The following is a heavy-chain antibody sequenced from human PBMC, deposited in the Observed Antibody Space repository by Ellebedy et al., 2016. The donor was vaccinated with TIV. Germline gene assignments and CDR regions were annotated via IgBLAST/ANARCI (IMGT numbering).Heavy chain of an antibody. CDR3: ARTFYYDEDSDNWFDP. CDR1: GGSISSGDYY. D-gene: IGHD3-22*01. J-gene: IGHJ5*02. V-gene: IGHV4-30-4*01. CDR2: IYYSGTT. Sequence: SETLSLXXTVSGGSISSGDYYWSWIRQPPGKGLEWIGYIYYSGTTYYNPSLRSRITISVDTSRNQFSLKLSSVTAADTAVYYCARTFYYDEDSDNWFDPWGQGTLVTVSS.